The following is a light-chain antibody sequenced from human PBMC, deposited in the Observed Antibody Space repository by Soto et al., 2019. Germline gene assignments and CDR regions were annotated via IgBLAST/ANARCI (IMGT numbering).Light chain of an antibody. V-gene: IGKV1-5*03. Sequence: DIQVTQSPSTLSASVGDRVAITCRASQSISGWLAWYQQKPGKAPKLLIYKASTLEIGVPSRFSGSGFGTEFTLTISSLQPDDFATYYCQQYNTYSWTFGQGTKVEIK. CDR3: QQYNTYSWT. J-gene: IGKJ1*01. CDR2: KAS. CDR1: QSISGW.